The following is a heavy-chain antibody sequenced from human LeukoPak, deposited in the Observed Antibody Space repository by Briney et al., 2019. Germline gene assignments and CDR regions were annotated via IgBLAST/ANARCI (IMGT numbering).Heavy chain of an antibody. CDR1: GFTFSSYA. D-gene: IGHD6-13*01. Sequence: GGSLRLSCAASGFTFSSYAMSWVRQAPGKGLEWVANIKQDGSEKYYVDSVKGRFTISRDNAKNSLYLQMNSLRAEDSAVYYSARTRSWGPRYAFDIWGQGTMVTVSS. CDR2: IKQDGSEK. J-gene: IGHJ3*02. CDR3: ARTRSWGPRYAFDI. V-gene: IGHV3-7*03.